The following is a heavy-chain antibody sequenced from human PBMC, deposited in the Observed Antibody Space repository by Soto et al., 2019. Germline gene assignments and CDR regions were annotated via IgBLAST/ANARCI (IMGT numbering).Heavy chain of an antibody. CDR2: ISSSSSTI. CDR1: GFTFSSYS. D-gene: IGHD2-15*01. J-gene: IGHJ6*04. CDR3: RRDPPPRYCSGGSCYSLYYYSGMDV. V-gene: IGHV3-48*02. Sequence: GGSLRLSCAASGFTFSSYSMNWVRQAPGKGLEWVSYISSSSSTIYYADSVKGRFTISRDNAKNSLYLQMNSLRDEDTAVYYCRRDPPPRYCSGGSCYSLYYYSGMDVWGKGPRVTVSS.